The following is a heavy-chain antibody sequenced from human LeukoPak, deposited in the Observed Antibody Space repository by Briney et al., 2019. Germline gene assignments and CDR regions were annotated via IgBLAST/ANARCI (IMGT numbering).Heavy chain of an antibody. CDR1: GFTFSSYS. Sequence: PGGSLRLSCAASGFTFSSYSMNWVRQAPGKGLEWVSSISSSSSYIYYADSVKGRFTISRDNAKNSLYLQMNSLRAEDTAVYYCARDGYSYGSAPGDYWGQGTLVTVSS. D-gene: IGHD5-18*01. CDR2: ISSSSSYI. J-gene: IGHJ4*02. CDR3: ARDGYSYGSAPGDY. V-gene: IGHV3-21*01.